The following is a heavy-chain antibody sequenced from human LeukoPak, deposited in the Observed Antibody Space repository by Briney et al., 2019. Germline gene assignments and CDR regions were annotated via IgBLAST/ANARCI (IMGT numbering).Heavy chain of an antibody. Sequence: GASVKVSCKASGYTFTSYYMHWVRQAPGQGLEWMGWINPNSGGTNYAQKFQGRVTMTRDTSISTAYMELSRLRSDDTAVYYCAREEEKFGDAFDIWGQGTMVTVSS. V-gene: IGHV1-2*02. CDR3: AREEEKFGDAFDI. CDR1: GYTFTSYY. J-gene: IGHJ3*02. CDR2: INPNSGGT. D-gene: IGHD3-10*01.